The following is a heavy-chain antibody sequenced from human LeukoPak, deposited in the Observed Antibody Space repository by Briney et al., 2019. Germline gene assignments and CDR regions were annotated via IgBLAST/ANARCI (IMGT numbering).Heavy chain of an antibody. Sequence: TGGSLRLSCAASGFTFSSYSMNWVRQAPGKGLEWVSSISSSSSYIYYADPVKGRFTISRDNAKNSLYLQMNSLRAEDTAVYYCARGSDWSTNWFDPWGQGTLVTVSS. V-gene: IGHV3-21*01. CDR2: ISSSSSYI. CDR3: ARGSDWSTNWFDP. J-gene: IGHJ5*02. D-gene: IGHD1-1*01. CDR1: GFTFSSYS.